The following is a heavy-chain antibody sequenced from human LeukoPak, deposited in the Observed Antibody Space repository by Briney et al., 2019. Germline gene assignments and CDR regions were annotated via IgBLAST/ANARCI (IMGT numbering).Heavy chain of an antibody. CDR1: GGTFSSYA. CDR2: IIPIFGTA. CDR3: AREGSSTSHNWFDP. V-gene: IGHV1-69*01. J-gene: IGHJ5*02. D-gene: IGHD2-2*01. Sequence: EASGKVSCKASGGTFSSYAISWVRQAPGQGLEWMGGIIPIFGTANYAQKFQGRVTITADESTSTAYMGLSSLRSEDTAVYYCAREGSSTSHNWFDPWGQGTLVTVSS.